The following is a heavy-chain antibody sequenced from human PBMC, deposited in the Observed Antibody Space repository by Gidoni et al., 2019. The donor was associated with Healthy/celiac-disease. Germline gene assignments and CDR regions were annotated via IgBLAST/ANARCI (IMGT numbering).Heavy chain of an antibody. CDR3: ARDPIAVAGTPDSYYGMDV. D-gene: IGHD6-19*01. V-gene: IGHV4-4*07. CDR2: IYTSGST. Sequence: QLQLQESGPGLVKPSETLSLTCTVSGGSTSSYYWRWIRQPAGKGLEWIGRIYTSGSTNYNPSLKSRVAMSVDTSKNQFSLKLSSVTAADTAVYYCARDPIAVAGTPDSYYGMDVWGQGTTVTVSS. CDR1: GGSTSSYY. J-gene: IGHJ6*02.